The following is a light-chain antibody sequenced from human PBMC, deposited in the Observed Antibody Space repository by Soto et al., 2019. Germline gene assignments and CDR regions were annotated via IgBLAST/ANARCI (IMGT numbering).Light chain of an antibody. J-gene: IGLJ2*01. CDR1: SSDVGGYNY. Sequence: SVLTQPASVSGSPGQSITISCTGTSSDVGGYNYVSWHQQHPGKAPKLMIFDVSNRPSGVSNRFSGSKSGDTASLTISGLQAEDEADYYCSSYTRRKTVVFGGGTKLTVL. CDR3: SSYTRRKTVV. CDR2: DVS. V-gene: IGLV2-14*03.